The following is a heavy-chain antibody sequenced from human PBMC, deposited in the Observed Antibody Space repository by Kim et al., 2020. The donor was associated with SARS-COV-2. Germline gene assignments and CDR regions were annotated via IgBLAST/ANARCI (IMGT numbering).Heavy chain of an antibody. CDR3: ARRYSTGSYFVDY. Sequence: GESLKISCKGSGYKFSTYWIGWVRQMPGKGLEWMGMLYPADSDTRYSPSFQGQVTMSADNSVSTAYLQWSSLKASDTAVYYCARRYSTGSYFVDYWGQGTQDTVSS. CDR1: GYKFSTYW. V-gene: IGHV5-51*01. D-gene: IGHD3-22*01. J-gene: IGHJ4*02. CDR2: LYPADSDT.